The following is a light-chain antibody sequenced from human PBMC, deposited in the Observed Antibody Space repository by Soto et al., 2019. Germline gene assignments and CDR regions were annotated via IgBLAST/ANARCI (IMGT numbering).Light chain of an antibody. CDR3: HHYGSSQLT. Sequence: EVVMTQSPATLSVSPGERATLSCRPSQRISNNFAWYQQKPGQAPRLLIYGASTRATGIPARFSGSGPGPDLTITITGLEPEDFAVYYSHHYGSSQLTFCGGTKVDIK. V-gene: IGKV3-15*01. CDR1: QRISNN. CDR2: GAS. J-gene: IGKJ4*01.